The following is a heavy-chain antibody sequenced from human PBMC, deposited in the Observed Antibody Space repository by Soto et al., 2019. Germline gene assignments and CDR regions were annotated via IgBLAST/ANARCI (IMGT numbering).Heavy chain of an antibody. CDR1: GFTFNNYA. CDR2: INWNSGSI. D-gene: IGHD3-9*01. J-gene: IGHJ4*02. V-gene: IGHV3-9*01. CDR3: AKDGVGYDIWTGYYDS. Sequence: EVQLVESGGGLVQPGRSLRLSCATSGFTFNNYAMHWVRQAPGKGLEWVSGINWNSGSIAYADSVKGRFTISRDSANNSLYLQMNSLRAEDTALYYCAKDGVGYDIWTGYYDSWGQGTLVTVSS.